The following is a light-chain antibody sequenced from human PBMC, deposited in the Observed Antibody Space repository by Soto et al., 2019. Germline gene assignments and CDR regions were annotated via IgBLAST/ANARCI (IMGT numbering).Light chain of an antibody. CDR3: HQRQSWPRT. CDR1: QYINTR. V-gene: IGKV3-11*01. Sequence: EIVLTQSPATLSSFPGDRVTLSCRARQYINTRLAWYQHRPGQAPRLLIYQTSIRAAGIPARFSASGSGTDFTLTISDVQPEDFALYYCHQRQSWPRTFGQGTKVE. J-gene: IGKJ1*01. CDR2: QTS.